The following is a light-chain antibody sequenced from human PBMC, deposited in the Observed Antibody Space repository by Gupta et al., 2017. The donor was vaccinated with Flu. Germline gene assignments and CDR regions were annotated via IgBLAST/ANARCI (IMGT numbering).Light chain of an antibody. CDR3: QSYDSSLSGSDV. CDR2: GNS. Sequence: QSVLTQPPSVSGAPGQRVTISCPGSSSNIGAGYDVHWYQQLPGTAPKLLIYGNSNRPSGVPDRFSGSKSGTSASLAITGLQAEDEAYYYCQSYDSSLSGSDVFGTGTKVTVL. J-gene: IGLJ1*01. V-gene: IGLV1-40*01. CDR1: SSNIGAGYD.